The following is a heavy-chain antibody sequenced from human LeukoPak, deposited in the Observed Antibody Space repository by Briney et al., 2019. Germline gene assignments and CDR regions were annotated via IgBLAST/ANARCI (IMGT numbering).Heavy chain of an antibody. CDR1: GGSISSYY. D-gene: IGHD3-10*01. J-gene: IGHJ4*02. V-gene: IGHV4-4*07. Sequence: SSETLSLTCTVSGGSISSYYWSWIRQPAGKGLEWIGRIYTSGSTNYNPSLKSRVTMSVDMSKNQFSLKLNSVTAADTAVYYCAGATATGTGRAFHYWAQGNLVPVSS. CDR2: IYTSGST. CDR3: AGATATGTGRAFHY.